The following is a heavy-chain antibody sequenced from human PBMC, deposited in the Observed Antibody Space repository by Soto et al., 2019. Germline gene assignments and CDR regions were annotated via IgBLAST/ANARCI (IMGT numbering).Heavy chain of an antibody. D-gene: IGHD6-19*01. CDR2: IWYDGSNK. CDR3: ARIPQIAVAGTRFGYFDL. V-gene: IGHV3-33*01. Sequence: PGGSLRLSCTASGFTFSSYGMHWVGQAPAKGREWVAVIWYDGSNKYYADSVKGRFTISRDNSKNTLYLQMNSLGAEDTAVYYCARIPQIAVAGTRFGYFDLWGRGALVTVSS. J-gene: IGHJ2*01. CDR1: GFTFSSYG.